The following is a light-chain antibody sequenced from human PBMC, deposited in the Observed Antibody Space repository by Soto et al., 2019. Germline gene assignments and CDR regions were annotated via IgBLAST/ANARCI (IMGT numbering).Light chain of an antibody. Sequence: QSVLTQPASVSGSPGQSITISCNGTSSDVGAYKYVSWYQQHPGKAPKLIIYEVTYRPSGVSDRFSGSKSGNTASLTISGLQAEDEADYYCAAWDDSLNGRVFGGGTKVTVL. CDR1: SSDVGAYKY. V-gene: IGLV2-14*03. CDR3: AAWDDSLNGRV. J-gene: IGLJ3*02. CDR2: EVT.